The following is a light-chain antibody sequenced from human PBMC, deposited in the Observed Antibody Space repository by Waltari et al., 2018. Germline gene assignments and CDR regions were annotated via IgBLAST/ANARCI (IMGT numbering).Light chain of an antibody. J-gene: IGLJ3*02. CDR3: CSYAGSSTLV. Sequence: QSALTQPASVSGSPGQSITISCTGTSSDVGSYNLVSWYQQHPGKAPKLIIYEVSKRASGVSNRFSGSKSGNTASLTISGLQAEDEADYYCCSYAGSSTLVFGGGTKLTVL. CDR1: SSDVGSYNL. V-gene: IGLV2-23*02. CDR2: EVS.